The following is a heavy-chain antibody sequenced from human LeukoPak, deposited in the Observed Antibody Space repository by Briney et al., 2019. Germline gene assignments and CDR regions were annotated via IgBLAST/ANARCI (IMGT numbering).Heavy chain of an antibody. J-gene: IGHJ6*02. CDR1: GFTFSSYS. V-gene: IGHV3-21*01. D-gene: IGHD2-21*01. CDR2: ISSSSSYI. CDR3: ARDQLCGSTGCYYYYGMDV. Sequence: GGSLRLSCAASGFTFSSYSMNWVRQAPGKGLEWVSSISSSSSYIYYADSVKGRFTISRDNAKNSLYLQMNSLRAEDTAVYYCARDQLCGSTGCYYYYGMDVWGQGTTVTISS.